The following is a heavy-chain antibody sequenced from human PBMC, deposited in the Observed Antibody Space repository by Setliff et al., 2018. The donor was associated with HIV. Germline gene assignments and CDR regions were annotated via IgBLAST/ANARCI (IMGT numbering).Heavy chain of an antibody. J-gene: IGHJ4*03. CDR1: GGSLNSGTYY. V-gene: IGHV4-39*01. D-gene: IGHD2-15*01. CDR2: VYYCGTT. Sequence: SETLSLTCTVSGGSLNSGTYYWGWVRQPPGKGLEWIGNVYYCGTTYYNPSLKSRVTISVDTSKNQFSLQLKSVTTTATVIYYCVRRKWRRGVVAPAAFDYWGQGTVVTVSS. CDR3: VRRKWRRGVVAPAAFDY.